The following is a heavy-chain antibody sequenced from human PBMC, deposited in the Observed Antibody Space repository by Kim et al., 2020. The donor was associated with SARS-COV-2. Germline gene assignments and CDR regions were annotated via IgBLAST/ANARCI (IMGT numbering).Heavy chain of an antibody. D-gene: IGHD6-13*01. J-gene: IGHJ4*02. V-gene: IGHV5-51*01. Sequence: GESLKISCKGSGYSFTSYWIGWVRQMPGKGLEWMGIIYPGDSDTRYSPSFQGQVTIPADKSISTAYLQWSSLKASDTAMYYCARLEGAGDIAATGGDGLDYWGQGTLVTVSS. CDR1: GYSFTSYW. CDR2: IYPGDSDT. CDR3: ARLEGAGDIAATGGDGLDY.